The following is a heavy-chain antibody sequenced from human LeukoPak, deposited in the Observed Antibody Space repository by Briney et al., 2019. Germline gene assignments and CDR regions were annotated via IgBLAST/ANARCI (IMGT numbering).Heavy chain of an antibody. CDR3: ARDTYGGSYFPLPY. V-gene: IGHV1-2*02. J-gene: IGHJ4*02. CDR1: GYTFSGYY. D-gene: IGHD1-26*01. CDR2: LSPKSGAT. Sequence: ASVKVSCKASGYTFSGYYIHWVRQAPGQGLEWMGWLSPKSGATKYAQKFQGRVTLTRDLSLSTAYMDLNSPTSDDTAVYYCARDTYGGSYFPLPYWGQGTLVTVFS.